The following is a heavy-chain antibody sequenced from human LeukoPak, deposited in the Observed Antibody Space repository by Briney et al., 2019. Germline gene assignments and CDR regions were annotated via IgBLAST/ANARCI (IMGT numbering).Heavy chain of an antibody. D-gene: IGHD3-22*01. CDR2: IIPIFGIA. CDR1: GGTFSSYA. Sequence: SVKVSCKASGGTFSSYAISWERQAPGQGLEWMGRIIPIFGIANYAQKFQGRVTITADKSTSTAYMELSSLRSEDTAVYYCASGGTYYYDSSDCWGQGTLVTVSS. V-gene: IGHV1-69*04. J-gene: IGHJ4*02. CDR3: ASGGTYYYDSSDC.